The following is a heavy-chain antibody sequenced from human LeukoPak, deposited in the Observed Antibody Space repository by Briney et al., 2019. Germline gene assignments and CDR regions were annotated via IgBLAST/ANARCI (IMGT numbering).Heavy chain of an antibody. D-gene: IGHD6-13*01. V-gene: IGHV4-39*01. J-gene: IGHJ4*02. CDR2: IYYSGST. CDR3: ARLAAAGRNFDY. CDR1: GGSISSSSHY. Sequence: SETLSLTCTVSGGSISSSSHYWGWIRQPPGKGLEWIGSIYYSGSTYYNPSLKSRVTISVDTSKNQFSLKLSSVTAADTAVYYCARLAAAGRNFDYWGQGTLVTVSS.